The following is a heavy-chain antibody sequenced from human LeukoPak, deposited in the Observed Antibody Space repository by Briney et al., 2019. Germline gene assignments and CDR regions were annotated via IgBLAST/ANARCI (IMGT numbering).Heavy chain of an antibody. Sequence: SETLSLTCAVYGGSFSGYYWSWIRQPPGKGLEWIGEINHSGSTNYNPSLKSRVTISVDTSKNQFSLKLSSVTAADTAVYYCARVWYYYGSGSYYNIPYYFDYWGQGTLVTVSS. CDR1: GGSFSGYY. J-gene: IGHJ4*02. V-gene: IGHV4-34*01. CDR2: INHSGST. CDR3: ARVWYYYGSGSYYNIPYYFDY. D-gene: IGHD3-10*01.